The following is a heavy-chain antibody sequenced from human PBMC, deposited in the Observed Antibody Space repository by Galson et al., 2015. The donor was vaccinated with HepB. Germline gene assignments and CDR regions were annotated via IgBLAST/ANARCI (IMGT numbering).Heavy chain of an antibody. V-gene: IGHV3-74*01. CDR1: GFTFSSYW. CDR2: INGDGSST. J-gene: IGHJ4*02. CDR3: ARVTG. Sequence: SLRLSCAASGFTFSSYWIHWVRQAPGKGLVWVSRINGDGSSTTYADSVKGRFTISRDNAKNTVYLQMNSLRAEDTAVYYCARVTGWGQGTLVTVSS.